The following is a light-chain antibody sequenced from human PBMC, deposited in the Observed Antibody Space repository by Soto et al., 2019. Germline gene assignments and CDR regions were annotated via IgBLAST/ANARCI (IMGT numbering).Light chain of an antibody. J-gene: IGKJ4*01. CDR2: DAS. V-gene: IGKV3D-15*01. CDR1: QFVSSN. CDR3: QQYNNWPLT. Sequence: EIVLTQSPATLSLSPGERATLSCRASQFVSSNLAWYQQKPGQAPRLLIYDASSRATGIPDRFSGSGSGTDFTLTITRLQSEDFTVYYCQQYNNWPLTFGGGTKVDI.